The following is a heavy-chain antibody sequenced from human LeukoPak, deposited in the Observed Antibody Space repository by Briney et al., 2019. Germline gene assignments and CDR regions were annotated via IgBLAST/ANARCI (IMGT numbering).Heavy chain of an antibody. Sequence: PSETLSLTCTVSGGSISSYYWSWIRQPPGKGLEWIGYIYYSGSTNYNPSLKSRVTISVDTSKNQFSLKLSSVTAADTAVYYCARVAYSSSWYTVGDNFDYWGQGTLVTVSS. D-gene: IGHD6-13*01. V-gene: IGHV4-59*01. CDR1: GGSISSYY. CDR3: ARVAYSSSWYTVGDNFDY. CDR2: IYYSGST. J-gene: IGHJ4*02.